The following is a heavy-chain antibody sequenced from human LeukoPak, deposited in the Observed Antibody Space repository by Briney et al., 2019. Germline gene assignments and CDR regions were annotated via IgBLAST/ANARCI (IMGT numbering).Heavy chain of an antibody. CDR1: GDSVSSGSNY. J-gene: IGHJ4*02. Sequence: SETLSLTCTVSGDSVSSGSNYWTWIRQPPGKGLEWIGYIYHSGSTKYNPSFKSRVTISVDMSKNQFSLMLSSVTAADTAVYYCARGVRWLQPLSWWGQGTLVTVSS. V-gene: IGHV4-61*01. D-gene: IGHD5-24*01. CDR2: IYHSGST. CDR3: ARGVRWLQPLSW.